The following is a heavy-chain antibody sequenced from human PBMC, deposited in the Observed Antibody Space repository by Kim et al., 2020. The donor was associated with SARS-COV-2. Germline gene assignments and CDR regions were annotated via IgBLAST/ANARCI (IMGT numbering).Heavy chain of an antibody. CDR1: GFIFGNFW. V-gene: IGHV3-7*05. CDR3: ARWGVTAALDY. J-gene: IGHJ4*02. Sequence: GGSLRLSCAASGFIFGNFWMGWVRQPPGKALEWVANINPAGSDVYYVDSVRGRFTISRDNTKNLLDLQMTGLRADDTALYYCARWGVTAALDYWGLGTL. D-gene: IGHD2-21*02. CDR2: INPAGSDV.